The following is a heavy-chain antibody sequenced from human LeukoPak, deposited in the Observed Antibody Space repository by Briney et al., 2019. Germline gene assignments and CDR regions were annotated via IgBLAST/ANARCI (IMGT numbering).Heavy chain of an antibody. CDR3: ARQSVSGSSLSYFDY. V-gene: IGHV4-59*01. CDR2: IYYSGST. Sequence: SETLSLTCTVSGGSISSYYWSWIRQPPGKGLEWIGYIYYSGSTNYNPSLKSRVTISVDTSKNQFSLKLSSVTAADTAVYYCARQSVSGSSLSYFDYWGQGTLVNVSS. CDR1: GGSISSYY. J-gene: IGHJ4*02. D-gene: IGHD3-22*01.